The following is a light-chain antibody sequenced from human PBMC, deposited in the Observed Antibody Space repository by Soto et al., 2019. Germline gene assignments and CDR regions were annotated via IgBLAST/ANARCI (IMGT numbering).Light chain of an antibody. Sequence: DIQMTQSPSSLSASVGDRVTITCRASQSISNYLNWYQQKPGKAPKLLIYAASSLQSGVPSRFSGSGSGTDFNLTISSLQPEDFATYYCQQSYSIPVTFGGGTKVEIK. J-gene: IGKJ4*01. CDR2: AAS. CDR1: QSISNY. CDR3: QQSYSIPVT. V-gene: IGKV1-39*01.